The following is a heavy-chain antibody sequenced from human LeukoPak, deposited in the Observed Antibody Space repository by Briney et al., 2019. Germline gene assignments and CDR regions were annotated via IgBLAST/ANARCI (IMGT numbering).Heavy chain of an antibody. CDR3: AKPLGYCSSVSCHIYDY. Sequence: PGGSLRLSCAASGFTYSSHAMSWVRQAPGKVLQWVSALSGSGGGTYYADSVKGRFTISRDNSKNTLYLQMNSLRAEDTAVYYCAKPLGYCSSVSCHIYDYWGQGTLVTVSS. D-gene: IGHD2-15*01. CDR2: LSGSGGGT. J-gene: IGHJ4*02. V-gene: IGHV3-23*01. CDR1: GFTYSSHA.